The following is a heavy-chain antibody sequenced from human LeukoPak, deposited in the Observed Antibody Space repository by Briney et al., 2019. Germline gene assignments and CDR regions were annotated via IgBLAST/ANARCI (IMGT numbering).Heavy chain of an antibody. Sequence: PGGSLRLSCAASGFTFNSYGMPWVRQAPGKGLEWVAVISNDGSIHYYADSVKGRFTFSRDNSQNTLYLQMNSLRAEDTAVYYCAKDAHMYSSGGGGGMDVWGKGTTVTVSS. J-gene: IGHJ6*04. CDR2: ISNDGSIH. CDR3: AKDAHMYSSGGGGGMDV. D-gene: IGHD6-19*01. V-gene: IGHV3-30*18. CDR1: GFTFNSYG.